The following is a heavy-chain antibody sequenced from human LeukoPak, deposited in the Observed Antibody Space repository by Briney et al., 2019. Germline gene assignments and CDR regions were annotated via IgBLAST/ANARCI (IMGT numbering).Heavy chain of an antibody. J-gene: IGHJ3*02. CDR3: ARALGPSDAFDI. D-gene: IGHD3-16*01. V-gene: IGHV1-69*13. CDR2: ISPIFGTA. Sequence: SVKVSCKASGYLFINYGITWLRQAPGQGLECMGWISPIFGTANYAQKFQGRVTITADESTSTAYMELSSLRSEDTAVYYCARALGPSDAFDIWGQGTMVTVSS. CDR1: GYLFINYG.